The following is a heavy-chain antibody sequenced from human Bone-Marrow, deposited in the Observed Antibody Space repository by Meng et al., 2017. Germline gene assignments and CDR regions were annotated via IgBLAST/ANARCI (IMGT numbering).Heavy chain of an antibody. V-gene: IGHV4-38-2*02. Sequence: GSLRLSCTVSGYSISSGYYWGWIRQPPGKGLEWIGSIYHSGSTYYNPSLKSRVTISVDTSKNQFSLKLSSVTAADTAVYYCARDRSWGVAATRGYYYGMDVWGQGTTVTVSS. J-gene: IGHJ6*02. CDR3: ARDRSWGVAATRGYYYGMDV. CDR1: GYSISSGYY. D-gene: IGHD2-15*01. CDR2: IYHSGST.